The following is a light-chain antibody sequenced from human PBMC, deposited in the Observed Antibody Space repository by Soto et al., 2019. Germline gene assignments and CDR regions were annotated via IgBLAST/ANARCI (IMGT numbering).Light chain of an antibody. V-gene: IGLV2-14*03. CDR1: SSEVGGYNY. J-gene: IGLJ1*01. Sequence: QSVLTQPASLSGSPGQSVTISFTGTSSEVGGYNYVSWYQQHPGKAPKLMIYDVTNRPSGVSNRFSGSKSDNTASLTISGLQAEDEADYYCCSYTNSSAYVFGTGTKVTVL. CDR2: DVT. CDR3: CSYTNSSAYV.